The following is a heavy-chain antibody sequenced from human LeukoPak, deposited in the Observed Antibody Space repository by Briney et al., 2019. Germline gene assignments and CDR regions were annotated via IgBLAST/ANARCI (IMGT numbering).Heavy chain of an antibody. CDR2: MWYDGSKK. J-gene: IGHJ4*02. Sequence: GGSLRLSCAASGFTFSSYGMHWVRQAPGKGLEWVAVMWYDGSKKYYADSVKGRFTISRDNSKNALYLQVNSLRAEDTAVYYCARGDWNYVEYWGQGTLVTVSS. D-gene: IGHD1-1*01. CDR3: ARGDWNYVEY. V-gene: IGHV3-33*01. CDR1: GFTFSSYG.